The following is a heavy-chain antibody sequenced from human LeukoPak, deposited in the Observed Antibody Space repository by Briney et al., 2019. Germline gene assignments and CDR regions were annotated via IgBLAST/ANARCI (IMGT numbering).Heavy chain of an antibody. V-gene: IGHV3-21*01. CDR1: GFTFSSYS. D-gene: IGHD2-2*02. CDR2: ISSSSSYI. CDR3: AREAYCSSTSCYIYFDY. J-gene: IGHJ4*02. Sequence: GGPLRLSCAASGFTFSSYSMNWVRQAPGKGLEWVSSISSSSSYIYYADSVKGRFTISRDNAKNSLYLQMNSLRAEDTAVYYCAREAYCSSTSCYIYFDYWGQGTLVTVSS.